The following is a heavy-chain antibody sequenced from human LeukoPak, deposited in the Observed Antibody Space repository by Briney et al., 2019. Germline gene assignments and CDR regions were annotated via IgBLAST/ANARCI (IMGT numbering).Heavy chain of an antibody. CDR1: GGTFSSYA. Sequence: SVKVSCKASGGTFSSYAISWVRQAPGQGLEWMGGIIPIFGTANYAQKFQGRVTITTDESTSTAYMELSSLRSEDTAVYYCARRITMVRGVIGSHYFDYWGQGTLVTVSS. D-gene: IGHD3-10*01. V-gene: IGHV1-69*05. CDR2: IIPIFGTA. CDR3: ARRITMVRGVIGSHYFDY. J-gene: IGHJ4*02.